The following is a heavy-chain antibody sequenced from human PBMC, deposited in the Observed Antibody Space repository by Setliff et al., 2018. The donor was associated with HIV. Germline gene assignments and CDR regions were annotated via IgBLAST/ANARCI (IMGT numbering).Heavy chain of an antibody. V-gene: IGHV4-39*01. J-gene: IGHJ3*02. Sequence: PSETLSLTCTVSGDSVSTRNSFWGWIRQPPGQGLEWIGSLYYSGSTHYNPSLRSRVTISVDTSKNQLSLKLSSVTAADTAVYYCAPSKSFGGAFDIWGQGTMVTVSS. CDR1: GDSVSTRNSF. CDR2: LYYSGST. CDR3: APSKSFGGAFDI. D-gene: IGHD2-15*01.